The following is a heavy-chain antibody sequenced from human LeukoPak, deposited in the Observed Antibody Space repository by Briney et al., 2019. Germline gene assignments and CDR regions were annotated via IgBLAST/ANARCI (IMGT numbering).Heavy chain of an antibody. V-gene: IGHV4-59*01. CDR1: DGSISRYY. D-gene: IGHD7-27*01. Sequence: SETLSLTFTVSDGSISRYYWSWIRQPPGKGLEFIGSVYYRGDTNYNPSLQSRATVSLDTSKSQFSLKLSSVTAADTAIYFCARWHTDWGFDYWGQGALVTVSS. J-gene: IGHJ4*02. CDR2: VYYRGDT. CDR3: ARWHTDWGFDY.